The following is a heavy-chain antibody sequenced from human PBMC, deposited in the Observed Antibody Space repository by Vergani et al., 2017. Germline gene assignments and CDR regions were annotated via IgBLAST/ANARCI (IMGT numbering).Heavy chain of an antibody. D-gene: IGHD6-13*01. CDR1: GFTLGDYA. CDR2: IWSKPYGGTT. J-gene: IGHJ4*01. V-gene: IGHV3-49*04. CDR3: TTGFPGSSWSTY. Sequence: EVQLVESGGGLVQPGRSLRLSCSGSGFTLGDYAMTWVRQAPGKGLEWVAFIWSKPYGGTTEYAASVKGRFTISRDDSKSIAYLQMNSLKTEDTAVYYCTTGFPGSSWSTYWGQGTLITVSS.